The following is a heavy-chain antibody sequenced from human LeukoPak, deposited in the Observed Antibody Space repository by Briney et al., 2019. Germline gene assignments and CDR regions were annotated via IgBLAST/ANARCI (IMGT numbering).Heavy chain of an antibody. CDR1: GFTFSSYA. D-gene: IGHD1-7*01. CDR3: ARDKGWNSHGAFDI. Sequence: GRSLRLSCAASGFTFSSYAMHWVRQAPGKGLEWVAVISYDGSNKYYADSVKGRFTISRDNSKNTLYLQMNSLRAEDTAVYYCARDKGWNSHGAFDIWGQGTMVTVSS. CDR2: ISYDGSNK. J-gene: IGHJ3*02. V-gene: IGHV3-30-3*01.